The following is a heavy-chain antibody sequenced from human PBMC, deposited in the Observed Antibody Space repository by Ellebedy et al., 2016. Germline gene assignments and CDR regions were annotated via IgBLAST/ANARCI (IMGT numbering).Heavy chain of an antibody. CDR3: TKGYYWD. CDR1: GFTFTDEY. CDR2: SKNKANNYAT. V-gene: IGHV3-72*01. Sequence: GGSLRLXXATSGFTFTDEYMDWVRQVPGKGLEWVDRSKNKANNYATQYAASVKGRFTISRDDSKNSLDLQMNGLKAEDTAVYYCTKGYYWDWGQGTLVTVSS. J-gene: IGHJ4*02. D-gene: IGHD3-3*01.